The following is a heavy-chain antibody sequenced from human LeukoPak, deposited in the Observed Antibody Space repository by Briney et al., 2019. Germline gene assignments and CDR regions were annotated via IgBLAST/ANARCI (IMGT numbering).Heavy chain of an antibody. Sequence: PGGSLRLSCVSSGFTLSEYYMSWMRQAPGKGLEWVSYISSSGSYTNYADSVKGRFTISRDNAKNSLYLQMNSQRAEDTAVYYCARGVYGSGRFFDYWGQGTLVTVSS. CDR2: ISSSGSYT. CDR3: ARGVYGSGRFFDY. V-gene: IGHV3-11*05. J-gene: IGHJ4*02. D-gene: IGHD3-10*01. CDR1: GFTLSEYY.